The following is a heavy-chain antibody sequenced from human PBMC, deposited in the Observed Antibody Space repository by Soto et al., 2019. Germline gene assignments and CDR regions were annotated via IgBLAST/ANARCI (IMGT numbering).Heavy chain of an antibody. CDR1: GYTFTSYG. J-gene: IGHJ4*02. D-gene: IGHD5-18*01. Sequence: ASVKVSCKASGYTFTSYGISWVRQAPGQGLEWMGWISAYNGNTNYAQKLQGRVTMTTDTSTSTAYMELRSLRSDDTAVYYCARDGLERGYSYAPFDYWGQGTLVTVSS. CDR3: ARDGLERGYSYAPFDY. CDR2: ISAYNGNT. V-gene: IGHV1-18*01.